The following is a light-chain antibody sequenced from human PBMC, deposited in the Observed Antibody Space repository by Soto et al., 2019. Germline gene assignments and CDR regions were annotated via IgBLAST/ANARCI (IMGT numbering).Light chain of an antibody. CDR2: KAS. V-gene: IGKV1-5*03. Sequence: DIQMTQSPSTLSASVGDRVTISCRASQSISNWLAWYQQKPGKAPKLLIYKASSLESGVPSRCSGSGSGTEFTLTISSLQPDDFATYYCQQYNSLWTFGQGTKVEIK. J-gene: IGKJ1*01. CDR3: QQYNSLWT. CDR1: QSISNW.